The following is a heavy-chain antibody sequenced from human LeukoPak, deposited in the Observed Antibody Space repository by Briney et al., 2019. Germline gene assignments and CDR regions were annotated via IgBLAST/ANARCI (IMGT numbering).Heavy chain of an antibody. D-gene: IGHD3-3*01. CDR3: AKDLESGYYTSGAFDI. V-gene: IGHV3-23*01. Sequence: PGGSLRLSCAASEFTFSKFPMGWVRQAPGRGLEWVSAISASGDVTFHADSVRGRFTISRDNSKNTLFLQMNSLRAEDTAVYYCAKDLESGYYTSGAFDIWGQGTMVTVSS. CDR2: ISASGDVT. CDR1: EFTFSKFP. J-gene: IGHJ3*02.